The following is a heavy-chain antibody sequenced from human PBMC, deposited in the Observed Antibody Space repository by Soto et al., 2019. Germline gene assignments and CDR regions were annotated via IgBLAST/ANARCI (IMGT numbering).Heavy chain of an antibody. CDR3: AIDMRYSYGYVSLDY. V-gene: IGHV3-23*01. Sequence: GGSLRLSCAASGFTFSSYAMSWVRQAPGKGLEWVSAISGSGGSTYYADSVKGRFTISRDNSKNTLYLQMNSLRAEDTAVYYCAIDMRYSYGYVSLDYWGQGTLVTVSS. CDR1: GFTFSSYA. J-gene: IGHJ4*02. CDR2: ISGSGGST. D-gene: IGHD5-18*01.